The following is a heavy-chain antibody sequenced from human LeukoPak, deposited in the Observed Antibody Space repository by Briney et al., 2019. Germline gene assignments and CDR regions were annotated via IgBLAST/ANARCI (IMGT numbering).Heavy chain of an antibody. V-gene: IGHV4-39*01. Sequence: PSETLSLTCTVSGGSISSSSYYWGWIRQPPGKGLEWIGSIYYSGSTYYNPSLKSRVTISVDTSKNQFPLKLSSVTAADTAVYYCARQARIMITFGGVIVTDWFDPWGQGTLVTVSS. CDR2: IYYSGST. D-gene: IGHD3-16*02. J-gene: IGHJ5*02. CDR1: GGSISSSSYY. CDR3: ARQARIMITFGGVIVTDWFDP.